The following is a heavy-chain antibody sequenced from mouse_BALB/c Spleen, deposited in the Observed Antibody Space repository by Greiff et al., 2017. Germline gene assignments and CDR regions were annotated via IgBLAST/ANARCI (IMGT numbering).Heavy chain of an antibody. CDR3: TRSGEGCVTTETATSYWDMDV. CDR1: GYTFTSYW. V-gene: IGHV1-5*01. D-gene: IGHD1-1*01. CDR2: IFPGNSNT. J-gene: IGHJ1*01. Sequence: EVQLQQSGTVLARPGASVKMSCKASGYTFTSYWMHWVKQRPGQGLEWIGAIFPGNSNTSYNQKFKGKAKLTAVTSTSTAYMELSSLTNEDSEVYCCTRSGEGCVTTETATSYWDMDVWGAGTTVTVAS.